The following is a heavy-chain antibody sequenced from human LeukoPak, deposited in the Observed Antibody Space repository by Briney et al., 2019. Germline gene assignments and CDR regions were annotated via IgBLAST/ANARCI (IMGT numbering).Heavy chain of an antibody. D-gene: IGHD3-9*01. J-gene: IGHJ3*02. CDR2: IIPILGIA. Sequence: GASVKVSCKASGGTFSSYTINWVRQAPGQGLEWMGRIIPILGIANYAQKFQGRVTITADKSTSTAYMELSSLRSEDTAVYYCARDVSLIRYFDWAGAFDIWGQGTMVTVSS. CDR3: ARDVSLIRYFDWAGAFDI. CDR1: GGTFSSYT. V-gene: IGHV1-69*04.